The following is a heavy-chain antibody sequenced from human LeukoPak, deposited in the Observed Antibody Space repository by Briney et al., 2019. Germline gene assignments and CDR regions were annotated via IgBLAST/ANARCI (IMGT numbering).Heavy chain of an antibody. CDR3: ARRGREWLRLPPFDY. V-gene: IGHV3-23*01. Sequence: GGSLRLSCAASGFTFSSNAMSWVRRAPGKGLEWVSAISGSGGSTYYADSVKGRFTISRDNSKNTLYLQMNSLRAEDTAVYYCARRGREWLRLPPFDYWGQGTLVTVSS. D-gene: IGHD5-12*01. J-gene: IGHJ4*02. CDR2: ISGSGGST. CDR1: GFTFSSNA.